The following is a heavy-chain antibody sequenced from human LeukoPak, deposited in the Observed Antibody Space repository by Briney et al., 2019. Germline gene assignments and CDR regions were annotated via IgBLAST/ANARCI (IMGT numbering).Heavy chain of an antibody. CDR1: GFTFSSYV. CDR3: AKRDGYNSGPFDY. Sequence: GGSLRLSCAASGFTFSSYVMHWVRQAPGKGLEWVAIISYDGSNEYYADSVKGRLSISRDNSKNTLYLQMNSLRTEDTAVYYCAKRDGYNSGPFDYWGQGTLVTVSS. CDR2: ISYDGSNE. V-gene: IGHV3-30*04. D-gene: IGHD5-24*01. J-gene: IGHJ4*02.